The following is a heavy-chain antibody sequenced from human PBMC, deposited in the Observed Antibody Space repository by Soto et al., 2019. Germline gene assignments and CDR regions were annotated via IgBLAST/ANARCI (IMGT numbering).Heavy chain of an antibody. CDR2: SRNKANSYST. CDR3: ARRSYGDLDY. J-gene: IGHJ4*02. CDR1: GFTFSDHY. Sequence: EVQLVESGGGLVQPGGSLRLSCAASGFTFSDHYMDWVRQAPGKGLEWVGRSRNKANSYSTEYAASVKGRFTISRDNSKNSLYLQMNSLKTEDTAVYYYARRSYGDLDYWGLGTLVTVSS. D-gene: IGHD4-17*01. V-gene: IGHV3-72*01.